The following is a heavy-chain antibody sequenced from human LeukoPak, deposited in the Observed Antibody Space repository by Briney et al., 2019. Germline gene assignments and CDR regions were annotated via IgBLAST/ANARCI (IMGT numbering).Heavy chain of an antibody. D-gene: IGHD3-10*01. CDR2: INQDGTEK. Sequence: GGSLRLSCAASEFIFGAYWMTWVRQAPGKGLEWVAHINQDGTEKYYMDSVKGRFTISRDNAKKSLFLQMNSLTAEDTALYYCVRSLERFGTRDYWGRGTLVTVSS. V-gene: IGHV3-7*01. CDR3: VRSLERFGTRDY. CDR1: EFIFGAYW. J-gene: IGHJ4*02.